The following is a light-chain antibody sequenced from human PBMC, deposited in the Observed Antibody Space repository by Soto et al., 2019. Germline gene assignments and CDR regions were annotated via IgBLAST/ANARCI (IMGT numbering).Light chain of an antibody. CDR3: QQSYSTPLT. CDR1: QSIRSY. J-gene: IGKJ3*01. CDR2: AAS. V-gene: IGKV1-39*01. Sequence: DIQMTQPPSSLSASVGDRVTITCRASQSIRSYLNWYQQKPGKAPKLLIYAASSLQSGVPSRFSGSGSGTDFTLTISSLQPEDFATYYCQQSYSTPLTFGPGTKVDIK.